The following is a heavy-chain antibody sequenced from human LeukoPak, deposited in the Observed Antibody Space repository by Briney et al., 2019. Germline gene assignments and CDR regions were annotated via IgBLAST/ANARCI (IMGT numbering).Heavy chain of an antibody. J-gene: IGHJ4*02. D-gene: IGHD6-19*01. CDR2: IYYSGTA. CDR1: GGSISSYY. V-gene: IGHV4-59*01. CDR3: ARVNTEGSADH. Sequence: TSETLSLTCTVSGGSISSYYWSWIRQPPGKGLEWIGFIYYSGTANYNPSLKSRVTISVDTSKNQFSLKLTSVTAADTAVYYCARVNTEGSADHWGQGTLVTVSS.